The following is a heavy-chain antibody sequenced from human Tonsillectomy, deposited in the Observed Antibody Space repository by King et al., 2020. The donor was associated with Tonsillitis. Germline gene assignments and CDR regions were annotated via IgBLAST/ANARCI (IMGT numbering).Heavy chain of an antibody. CDR2: ISYDGNNK. V-gene: IGHV3-33*05. CDR3: ARNYYDSGGYSNGMDV. D-gene: IGHD3-22*01. J-gene: IGHJ6*02. CDR1: GFTFSDYG. Sequence: VQLVESGGGVVQPGGSLRLSCAASGFTFSDYGIHWVRQAPGKGLEWVAVISYDGNNKYYTDSVNGRFTISRDNSKITLYLQMNNLRAEDTAVYYCARNYYDSGGYSNGMDVWGQGTTVTVSS.